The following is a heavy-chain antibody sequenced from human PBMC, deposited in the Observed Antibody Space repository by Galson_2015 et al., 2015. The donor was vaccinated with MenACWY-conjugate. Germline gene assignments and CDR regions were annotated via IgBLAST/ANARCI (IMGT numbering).Heavy chain of an antibody. J-gene: IGHJ6*03. Sequence: SLRLSCAATGFTVSTNYMTWVRQVPGRGLECVSVIYAGGSTYYTDSVTGRFTVSRDSSNNAVHLQMNSLRVEDTAVYYCARAVSLRGSGHFPPDYMDVWGKGTAVTVSS. CDR1: GFTVSTNY. D-gene: IGHD3-10*01. CDR2: IYAGGST. V-gene: IGHV3-53*01. CDR3: ARAVSLRGSGHFPPDYMDV.